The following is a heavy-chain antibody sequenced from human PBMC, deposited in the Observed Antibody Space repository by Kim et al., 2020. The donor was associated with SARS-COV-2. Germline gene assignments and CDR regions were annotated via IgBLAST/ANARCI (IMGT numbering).Heavy chain of an antibody. CDR2: INADGTKT. CDR1: GFIFSNSW. V-gene: IGHV3-74*01. D-gene: IGHD5-18*01. CDR3: IRGYTYRDY. Sequence: GGSLRLSCAASGFIFSNSWMHWVRQAPGKGLVWVSRINADGTKTNYADSGKGRFTISRDNAKNTLYLQMNSLRDEDTAVYYCIRGYTYRDYLGQGTLITV. J-gene: IGHJ4*02.